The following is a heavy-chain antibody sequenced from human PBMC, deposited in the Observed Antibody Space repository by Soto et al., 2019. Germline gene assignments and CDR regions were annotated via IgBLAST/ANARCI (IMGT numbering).Heavy chain of an antibody. V-gene: IGHV3-48*01. J-gene: IGHJ3*02. CDR3: ARAPLLWFGELFAFDI. CDR2: ISSSSSTI. Sequence: EVQLVESGGGLVQPGGSLRLSCAASGFTFSSYSMNWVRQAPGKGLEWASYISSSSSTIYYADCVKGRFTISRDNAKNSLYLQMNSLRAEDTAVYYCARAPLLWFGELFAFDIWGQGTMVTVSS. D-gene: IGHD3-10*01. CDR1: GFTFSSYS.